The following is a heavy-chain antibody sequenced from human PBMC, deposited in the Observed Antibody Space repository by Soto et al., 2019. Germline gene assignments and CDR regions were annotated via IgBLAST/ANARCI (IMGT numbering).Heavy chain of an antibody. CDR2: INPNSGGT. V-gene: IGHV1-2*04. J-gene: IGHJ4*02. CDR1: GYTFTGYY. Sequence: ASVKVSCKASGYTFTGYYMHWVRQAPGQGLEWMGWINPNSGGTNYAQKFQGWVTMTRDTSKNQFSLKLSSVTAADTAVYYCARENYYDSSGYPHPTLFDYWGQGTLVTVSS. CDR3: ARENYYDSSGYPHPTLFDY. D-gene: IGHD3-22*01.